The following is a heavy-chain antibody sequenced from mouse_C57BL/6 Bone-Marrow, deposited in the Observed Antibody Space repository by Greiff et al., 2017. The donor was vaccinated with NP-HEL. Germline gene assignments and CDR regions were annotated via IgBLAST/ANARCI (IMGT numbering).Heavy chain of an antibody. D-gene: IGHD1-1*01. CDR3: ASGRPYFEV. CDR2: IRNKANGYTT. CDR1: GFTFTDYY. Sequence: EVKLVESGGGLVQPGGSLSLSCAASGFTFTDYYMSWVRQPPGKALEWLGFIRNKANGYTTEYSASVKGRFTISRDNSQSILYLQMNALRAEDSATYYCASGRPYFEVWGTGTTVTVSS. J-gene: IGHJ1*03. V-gene: IGHV7-3*01.